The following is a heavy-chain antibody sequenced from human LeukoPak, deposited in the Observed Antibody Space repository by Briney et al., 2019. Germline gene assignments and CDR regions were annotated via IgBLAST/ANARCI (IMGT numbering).Heavy chain of an antibody. D-gene: IGHD1-26*01. J-gene: IGHJ4*02. CDR2: INTDGTTT. CDR1: GFIFSSYW. CDR3: ARPDSVSGSYEY. Sequence: GGPLRLSCEASGFIFSSYWMQWVRPAPGQGLVWVAPINTDGTTTNYADSVKGRFTISRDNANNTLYLQMNSLRAEETAMYDCARPDSVSGSYEYWGQGVLVTDSS. V-gene: IGHV3-74*01.